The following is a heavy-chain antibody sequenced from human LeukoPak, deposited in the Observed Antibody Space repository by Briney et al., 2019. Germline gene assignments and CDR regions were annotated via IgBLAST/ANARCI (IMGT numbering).Heavy chain of an antibody. CDR1: GFTFSSYG. CDR2: ISHDGDHK. CDR3: AKEGETVAGTFDY. D-gene: IGHD6-19*01. Sequence: GGSLRLSCAASGFTFSSYGMHWVRQAPGTGLEWVAVISHDGDHKYHADSVKGRFTISRDNSKNTLYLQMNSLRAEDTAVYYCAKEGETVAGTFDYWGQGTLVTVSS. J-gene: IGHJ4*02. V-gene: IGHV3-30*12.